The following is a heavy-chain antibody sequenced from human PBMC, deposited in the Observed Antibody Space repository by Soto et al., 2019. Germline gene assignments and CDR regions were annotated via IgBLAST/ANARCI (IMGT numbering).Heavy chain of an antibody. V-gene: IGHV4-59*01. CDR3: ARVPTSSGWFHYYGMDV. CDR1: GGSISSFY. J-gene: IGHJ6*02. D-gene: IGHD6-13*01. Sequence: WETLSLTGNVSGGSISSFYWSWIRQPPGKGLEWIVSISSSGSTNYNPSLESRVTVSVDRSKNQLSLKLRSVTAADTAVYHCARVPTSSGWFHYYGMDVWGQGTTVTVSS. CDR2: ISSSGST.